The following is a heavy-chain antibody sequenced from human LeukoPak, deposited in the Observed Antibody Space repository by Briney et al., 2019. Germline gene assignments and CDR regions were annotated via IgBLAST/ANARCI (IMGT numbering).Heavy chain of an antibody. J-gene: IGHJ3*02. D-gene: IGHD3-22*01. CDR3: TTEYHYDSSGYYLDAFDI. CDR1: GFTFSYAW. Sequence: GGSLRLSCAAAGFTFSYAWMSWGRQAPGMGLEWVGRIKSKTDGWTTDYAAPVKGRFTISRDDTKNTLYLQMNSLKTEDTAVYYCTTEYHYDSSGYYLDAFDIWGEGTMVTVSS. V-gene: IGHV3-15*01. CDR2: IKSKTDGWTT.